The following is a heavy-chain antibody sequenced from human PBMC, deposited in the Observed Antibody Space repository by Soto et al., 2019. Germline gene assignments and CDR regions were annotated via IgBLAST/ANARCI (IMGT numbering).Heavy chain of an antibody. V-gene: IGHV4-59*01. CDR3: ARTYDGSGPNSGGYAFDI. J-gene: IGHJ3*02. CDR1: GGSISSYY. Sequence: SEILSLTCSVSGGSISSYYWSWIRQPPGKGLEWIAYIYYSGTSYNPSLKSRVSISLDTSKTQFSLKLSSVTAADTAVYSFARTYDGSGPNSGGYAFDIWGQGTMVTVSS. D-gene: IGHD3-22*01. CDR2: IYYSGT.